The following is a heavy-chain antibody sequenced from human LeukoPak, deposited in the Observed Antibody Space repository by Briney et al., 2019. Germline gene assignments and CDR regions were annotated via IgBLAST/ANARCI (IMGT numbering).Heavy chain of an antibody. Sequence: PSQTLSLTCTVSGGSISSGDYYWRWIRQPPGKGLEWIGYIYYSGSTYYNPSLKSRVTISVDTSKNQFSLKLSSVTAADTAVYYCARGSMSDVADAFDIWGQGTMVTVSS. CDR2: IYYSGST. D-gene: IGHD2-21*01. V-gene: IGHV4-30-4*01. CDR3: ARGSMSDVADAFDI. J-gene: IGHJ3*02. CDR1: GGSISSGDYY.